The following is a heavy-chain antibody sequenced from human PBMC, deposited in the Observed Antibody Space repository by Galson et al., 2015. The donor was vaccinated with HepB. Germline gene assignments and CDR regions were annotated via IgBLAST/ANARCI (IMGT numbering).Heavy chain of an antibody. Sequence: SLRLSCAASGFTFSSYSMNWDRQAPGKGLEWVSSISSSSSYIYYADSVKGRFTISRDNAKNSLYLQVNSLRAEDTAVYYCARDGVKLRNYYYYGMDVWGQGTTVTVSS. CDR1: GFTFSSYS. CDR2: ISSSSSYI. CDR3: ARDGVKLRNYYYYGMDV. V-gene: IGHV3-21*01. J-gene: IGHJ6*02. D-gene: IGHD1-26*01.